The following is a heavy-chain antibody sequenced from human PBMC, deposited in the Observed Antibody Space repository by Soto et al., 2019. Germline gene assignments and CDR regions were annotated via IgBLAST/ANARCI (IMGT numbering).Heavy chain of an antibody. D-gene: IGHD1-1*01. CDR1: GFTFSSYA. J-gene: IGHJ5*02. CDR2: ISYDGSNK. V-gene: IGHV3-30-3*01. Sequence: QVQLVESGGGVVQPGRSLRLSCAASGFTFSSYAMHWVRQAPGKGLEWVAVISYDGSNKYYADSVKGRFTISRDNSKNTLYLQMNSLRAEDTAVYYCARDCGNEIEMATIGGWFDPWGQGTLVTVSS. CDR3: ARDCGNEIEMATIGGWFDP.